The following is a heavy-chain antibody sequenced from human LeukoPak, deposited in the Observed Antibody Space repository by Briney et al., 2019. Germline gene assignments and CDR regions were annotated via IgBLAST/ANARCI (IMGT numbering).Heavy chain of an antibody. CDR3: AGAGSETQWRAFDF. CDR1: GFTFSRYD. D-gene: IGHD6-19*01. CDR2: IGTAGDT. V-gene: IGHV3-13*01. Sequence: GGSLRLSCAASGFTFSRYDMHWVRQATGKGLEWVSGIGTAGDTYYAGSVKGRFTISRENAKNSLYLQMNSLTAGDTAVYYCAGAGSETQWRAFDFWGQGALVTV. J-gene: IGHJ4*02.